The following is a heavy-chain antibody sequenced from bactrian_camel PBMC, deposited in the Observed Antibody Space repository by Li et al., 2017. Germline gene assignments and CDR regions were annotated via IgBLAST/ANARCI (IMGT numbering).Heavy chain of an antibody. Sequence: HVQLVESGGGSAQAGGSLRLSCVASGFTASTRCMGWFRQRPGNEREGVAALFTGSGRTAYADSVKGRFTVFKGNAGKTLYLQMNSLRPEDTAMYYCAAVA. CDR1: GFTASTRC. CDR2: LFTGSGRT. D-gene: IGHD4*01. V-gene: IGHV3S1*01.